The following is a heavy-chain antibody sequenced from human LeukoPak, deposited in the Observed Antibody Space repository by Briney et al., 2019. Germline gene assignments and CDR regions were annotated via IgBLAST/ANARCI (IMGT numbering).Heavy chain of an antibody. CDR3: AKIVTFYYYGSGKVFDY. Sequence: GGSLRLSCAASGFTFSSYAMSWVRQAPGKGLEWVSAISGSGGSTYYADSVKGRFTISRDNSKNTLYLQMNSLRAEDTAVYYCAKIVTFYYYGSGKVFDYWGQGTLVTVSS. J-gene: IGHJ4*02. CDR2: ISGSGGST. CDR1: GFTFSSYA. V-gene: IGHV3-23*01. D-gene: IGHD3-10*01.